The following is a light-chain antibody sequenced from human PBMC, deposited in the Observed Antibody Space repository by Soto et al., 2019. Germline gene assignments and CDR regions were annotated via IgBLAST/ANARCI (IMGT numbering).Light chain of an antibody. CDR1: SSNIGAGYD. V-gene: IGLV1-40*01. CDR3: QSYDSSLSGAV. CDR2: GNS. J-gene: IGLJ7*01. Sequence: QSVLTQPPSGSWAPGQRVTISCTGSSSNIGAGYDVHWYQQLPGTAPKLLIYGNSNRPSGVPDRFSGSKSGTSASLAITGLQAEDEADYYCQSYDSSLSGAVFGGGTQLTIL.